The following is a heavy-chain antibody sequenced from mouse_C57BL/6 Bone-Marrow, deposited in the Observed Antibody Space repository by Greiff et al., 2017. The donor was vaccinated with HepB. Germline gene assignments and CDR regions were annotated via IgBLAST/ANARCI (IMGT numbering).Heavy chain of an antibody. CDR2: ISYDGSN. V-gene: IGHV3-6*01. D-gene: IGHD1-1*01. J-gene: IGHJ4*01. CDR1: GYSITSGYY. CDR3: ARMITTEAMDY. Sequence: EVKVEESGPGLVKPSQSLSLTCSVTGYSITSGYYWNWIRQFPGNKLEWMGYISYDGSNNYNPSLKNRISITRDTSKNQFFLKLNSVTTEDTATYYCARMITTEAMDYWGQGTSVTVSS.